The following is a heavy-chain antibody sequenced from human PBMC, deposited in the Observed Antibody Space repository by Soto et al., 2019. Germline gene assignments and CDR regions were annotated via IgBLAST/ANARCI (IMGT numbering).Heavy chain of an antibody. Sequence: VQLVQSGAEVKKPGASVRVSCKASGYTFINYYIHWVRQAPGQGLEWMGAVNPGYGYTNYAQKFQGRLTITRDTSTTTVYMEVSSLTSEDTAVYYCVRTESECRTTGCSYYFDSWGQGTLVTVSS. CDR3: VRTESECRTTGCSYYFDS. J-gene: IGHJ4*02. V-gene: IGHV1-46*03. D-gene: IGHD2-2*01. CDR1: GYTFINYY. CDR2: VNPGYGYT.